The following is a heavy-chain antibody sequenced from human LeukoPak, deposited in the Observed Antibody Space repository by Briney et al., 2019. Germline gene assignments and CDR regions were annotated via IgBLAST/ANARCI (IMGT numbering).Heavy chain of an antibody. CDR2: ISNDGSRK. J-gene: IGHJ4*02. CDR3: ARGEGVYSVK. V-gene: IGHV3-30*03. CDR1: GFTFSNAW. D-gene: IGHD6-13*01. Sequence: GGSLRLSCAASGFTFSNAWMSWVRQAPGKGLEWVAIISNDGSRKYYAHSVEGRFTISRDNSKNTLYLQMDSLRAEDTAVYYCARGEGVYSVKWGQGTLVTVSS.